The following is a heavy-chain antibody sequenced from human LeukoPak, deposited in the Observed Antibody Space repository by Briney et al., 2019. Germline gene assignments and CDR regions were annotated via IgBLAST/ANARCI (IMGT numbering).Heavy chain of an antibody. Sequence: GESLTLACAASAFSFSSYSTSWVSPPPGELLEWVSAISGSGGSTYYADSVKGRFTISRDNSKNTLYLQMNSLRAEDTAVYYCAKKLGTLMVATTPDYWGQGTLVTVSS. V-gene: IGHV3-23*01. CDR2: ISGSGGST. CDR3: AKKLGTLMVATTPDY. CDR1: AFSFSSYS. J-gene: IGHJ4*02. D-gene: IGHD5-12*01.